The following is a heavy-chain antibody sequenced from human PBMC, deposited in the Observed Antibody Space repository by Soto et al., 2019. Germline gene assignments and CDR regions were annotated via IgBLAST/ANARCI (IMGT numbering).Heavy chain of an antibody. CDR3: AKDFKVSGGHYGSLNYYYGMDV. CDR2: ISYDGILK. CDR1: GFTFSAFG. J-gene: IGHJ6*02. V-gene: IGHV3-30*18. D-gene: IGHD3-10*01. Sequence: PVGSLRLSCAASGFTFSAFGMHWVRQAPGKGLEWVAIISYDGILKYYADSVKGRFTISRDTSKGALYLQMNSLRPEDTAAYYCAKDFKVSGGHYGSLNYYYGMDVWGQGTTVTVSS.